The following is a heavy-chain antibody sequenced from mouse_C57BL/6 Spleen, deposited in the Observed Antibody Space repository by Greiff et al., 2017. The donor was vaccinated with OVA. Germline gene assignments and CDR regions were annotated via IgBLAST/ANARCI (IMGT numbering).Heavy chain of an antibody. CDR2: IDPEDGET. CDR3: ARRLLRSLFYAMDY. CDR1: GFNIKDYY. V-gene: IGHV14-2*01. Sequence: VQLQQSGAELVKPGASVKLSCTASGFNIKDYYMHWVKQRTEQGLEWIGRIDPEDGETKYAPTFQGKATITAYTSSNTAYLQLSSLTSEDTAVYYCARRLLRSLFYAMDYWGQGTSVTVSS. D-gene: IGHD1-1*01. J-gene: IGHJ4*01.